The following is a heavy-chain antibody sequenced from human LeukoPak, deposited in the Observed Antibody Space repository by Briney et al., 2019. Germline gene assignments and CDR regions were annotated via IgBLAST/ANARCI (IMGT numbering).Heavy chain of an antibody. CDR2: INHSGST. D-gene: IGHD3-9*01. Sequence: SETLSHTCAVYDGSFSGYYWSWIRQPPGKGLEWIGEINHSGSTNYNPSLKSRVTISLDTSKNQFSLKLSSVTAADTAVYYCARLATYYDILTGYYRGYYYYYMDVWGKGTTVTISS. CDR1: DGSFSGYY. V-gene: IGHV4-34*01. J-gene: IGHJ6*03. CDR3: ARLATYYDILTGYYRGYYYYYMDV.